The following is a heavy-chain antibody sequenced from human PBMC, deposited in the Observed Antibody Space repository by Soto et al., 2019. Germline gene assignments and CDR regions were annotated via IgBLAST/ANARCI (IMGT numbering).Heavy chain of an antibody. D-gene: IGHD3-3*01. CDR1: GFAIHNYS. CDR2: IKYDGSEK. Sequence: GGSLRLPCAASGFAIHNYSTRWVRQAPGKGPEWVASIKYDGSEKDYVDSVKGRFTVSRDNAKNSLSMHLKSLRADDTAVYYCVRDVGPITIFGEALSGYFDSWGQGTLVTVSS. CDR3: VRDVGPITIFGEALSGYFDS. V-gene: IGHV3-7*03. J-gene: IGHJ4*02.